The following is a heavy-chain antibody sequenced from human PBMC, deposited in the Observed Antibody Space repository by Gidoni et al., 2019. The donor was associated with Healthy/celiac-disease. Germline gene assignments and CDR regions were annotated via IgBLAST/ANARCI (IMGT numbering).Heavy chain of an antibody. CDR3: ARDTNGSGSYYTRHYYYGMDV. CDR2: IYYSGST. Sequence: QVQLQESGPGLVKPSQTLSLTCTVSGGCISRGGYYWSWIRQHPGKGLEWIGYIYYSGSTYYNPSLKSRVTISVDTSKNQFSLKLSSVTAADTAVYYCARDTNGSGSYYTRHYYYGMDVWGQGTTVTVSS. J-gene: IGHJ6*02. V-gene: IGHV4-31*03. CDR1: GGCISRGGYY. D-gene: IGHD3-10*01.